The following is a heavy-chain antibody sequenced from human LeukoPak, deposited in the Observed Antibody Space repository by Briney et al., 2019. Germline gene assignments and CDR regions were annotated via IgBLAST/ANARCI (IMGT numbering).Heavy chain of an antibody. V-gene: IGHV1-2*02. D-gene: IGHD3-3*01. CDR3: AGRRFWSGYYEDY. J-gene: IGHJ4*02. CDR2: INPNSGGT. Sequence: GASVKVSCKASGYTFTGYYMHWVRQAPGQGLEWMGWINPNSGGTNYAQKFQGRVTMTRDTSISTAYMELSRLRSDDTAVYYCAGRRFWSGYYEDYWGQGTLVTVSS. CDR1: GYTFTGYY.